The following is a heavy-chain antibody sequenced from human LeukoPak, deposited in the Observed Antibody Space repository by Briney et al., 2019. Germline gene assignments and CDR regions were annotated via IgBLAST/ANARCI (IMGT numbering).Heavy chain of an antibody. CDR3: ARELERWLQPVYGMDV. V-gene: IGHV1-69*01. D-gene: IGHD5-24*01. CDR2: IIPIFGTA. Sequence: GASVKVSCKASGGTFSSYAISWVRQAPGQGLEWMGGIIPIFGTANCAQKFQGRVTITADESTSTAYMELSSLRSEDTAVYYCARELERWLQPVYGMDVWGQGTTVTVSS. CDR1: GGTFSSYA. J-gene: IGHJ6*02.